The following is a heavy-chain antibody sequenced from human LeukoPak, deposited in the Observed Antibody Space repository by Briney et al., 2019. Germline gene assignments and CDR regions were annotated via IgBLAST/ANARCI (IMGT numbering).Heavy chain of an antibody. CDR1: GYTFTAYY. CDR2: INPNTGGT. V-gene: IGHV1-2*02. Sequence: GASVKVSCKASGYTFTAYYIHWVRQAPGQGLEWMGWINPNTGGTNFAQRFQGRVTMTRDTSINTAYTELSSLRSDDTAMYYCAREGAPQLSSYFDHWGQGTLVTVSS. J-gene: IGHJ4*02. CDR3: AREGAPQLSSYFDH. D-gene: IGHD1-1*01.